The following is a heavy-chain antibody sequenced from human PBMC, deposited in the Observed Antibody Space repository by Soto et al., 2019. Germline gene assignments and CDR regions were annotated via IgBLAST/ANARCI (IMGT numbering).Heavy chain of an antibody. CDR1: GDSITSNSYF. V-gene: IGHV4-39*02. Sequence: SETLSLTCTVSGDSITSNSYFWAWIRQPPGKGLEWIGSIYYSGTTYYNPSLKSRFTISRDNAKNSLYLQMNSLRAEDTAVYYCAREGFYYYYGMDVWGQGTTVTVSS. J-gene: IGHJ6*02. CDR3: AREGFYYYYGMDV. CDR2: IYYSGTT.